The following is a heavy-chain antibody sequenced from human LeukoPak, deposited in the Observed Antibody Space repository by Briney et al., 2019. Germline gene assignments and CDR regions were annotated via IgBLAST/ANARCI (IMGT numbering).Heavy chain of an antibody. J-gene: IGHJ5*02. V-gene: IGHV4-59*01. CDR2: ISYSGST. CDR1: GGSISNFH. Sequence: SETLSLTCTVSGGSISNFHWGWIRQPPGKGLEWIGYISYSGSTNDNPSLKGRVTVSVDRSKNQFSLKLSSVTAADTAVYYCATGLPGYYDSSGSLDWFDPWGQGTLVTVSS. CDR3: ATGLPGYYDSSGSLDWFDP. D-gene: IGHD3-22*01.